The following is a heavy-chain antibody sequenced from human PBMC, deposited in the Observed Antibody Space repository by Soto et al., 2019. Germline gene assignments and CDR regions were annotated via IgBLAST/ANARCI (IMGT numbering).Heavy chain of an antibody. D-gene: IGHD2-15*01. Sequence: QVHLQESGPGQVRPPQTLSLSCSVSGGSISRGAYFWTWIRQFPGKGLEWIAYISYTGATYYNPSLKSRVTILADTSKNQFSLKLNSVTSADTAVYYCARGGPVSVSPAWQLLGYFDYWGQGTLVTVSS. CDR2: ISYTGAT. CDR3: ARGGPVSVSPAWQLLGYFDY. J-gene: IGHJ4*02. V-gene: IGHV4-31*03. CDR1: GGSISRGAYF.